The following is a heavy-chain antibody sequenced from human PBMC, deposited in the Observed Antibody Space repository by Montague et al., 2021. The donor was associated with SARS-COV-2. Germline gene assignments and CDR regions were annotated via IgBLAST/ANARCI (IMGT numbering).Heavy chain of an antibody. D-gene: IGHD1-14*01. CDR3: TTEANRGGIDV. J-gene: IGHJ6*02. CDR2: IYYSGRT. V-gene: IGHV4-31*03. Sequence: TLSLTCTVSGGSINSVGNFWSWIRQPPGKGLEGIGHIYYSGRTYYNPSLSSRLTISVDTSKNQFSQKLSSVTAADTAVYYCTTEANRGGIDVWGQGTMVTVSS. CDR1: GGSINSVGNF.